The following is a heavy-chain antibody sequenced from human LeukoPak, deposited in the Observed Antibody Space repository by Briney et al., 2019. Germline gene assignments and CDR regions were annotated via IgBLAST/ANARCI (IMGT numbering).Heavy chain of an antibody. CDR1: GFTFSSYS. D-gene: IGHD4-23*01. Sequence: GGSLRLSCAASGFTFSSYSMNWVRQAPGKGLEWVSYISSSSSTIYYADSVKGRFTISRDNAKNSLYLQMNSLRAEDTAVYYCARGVYGGDGGYWGQGTLVTVSS. J-gene: IGHJ4*02. CDR3: ARGVYGGDGGY. V-gene: IGHV3-48*04. CDR2: ISSSSSTI.